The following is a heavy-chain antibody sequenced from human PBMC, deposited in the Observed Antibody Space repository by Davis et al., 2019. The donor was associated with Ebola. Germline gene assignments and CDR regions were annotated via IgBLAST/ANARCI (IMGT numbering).Heavy chain of an antibody. CDR2: IWYDGSNK. CDR1: GFTFSSYG. Sequence: GESLKISCAASGFTFSSYGMHWVRQAPGKGLEWVAVIWYDGSNKYYADSVKGRFTISRDNSKNTLYLQMNSLRSEDTAVYYCARGDNSGSYNWFDPWGQGTLVTVSS. J-gene: IGHJ5*02. D-gene: IGHD1-26*01. V-gene: IGHV3-33*01. CDR3: ARGDNSGSYNWFDP.